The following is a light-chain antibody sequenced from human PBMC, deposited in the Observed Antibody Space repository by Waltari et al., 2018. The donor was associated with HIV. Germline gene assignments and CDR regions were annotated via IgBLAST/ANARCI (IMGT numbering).Light chain of an antibody. Sequence: HPGCTPKLIVAGVYIRPSGVSDRFSGSRSGKTASLTISGLQTEDEGDYYCSAYAASVFVAFGGGTRLTVL. CDR2: GVY. J-gene: IGLJ2*01. V-gene: IGLV2-8*01. CDR3: SAYAASVFVA.